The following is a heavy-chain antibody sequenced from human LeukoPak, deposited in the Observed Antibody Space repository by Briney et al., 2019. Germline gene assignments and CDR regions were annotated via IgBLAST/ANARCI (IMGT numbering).Heavy chain of an antibody. CDR2: IRYDGSNK. J-gene: IGHJ4*02. D-gene: IGHD3-22*01. CDR1: GFTFSSYE. CDR3: AKEWYYYDSSGFDY. V-gene: IGHV3-30*02. Sequence: GGSLRLSCAASGFTFSSYEMNWVRQAPGKGLEWVAFIRYDGSNKYYADSVKGRFTISRDNSKNTLYLQMNSLRAEDTAVYYCAKEWYYYDSSGFDYWGQGTLVTVSS.